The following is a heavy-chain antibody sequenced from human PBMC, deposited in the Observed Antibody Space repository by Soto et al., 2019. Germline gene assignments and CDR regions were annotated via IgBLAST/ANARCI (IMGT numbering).Heavy chain of an antibody. Sequence: PTQTLSLTFVISRDRVASNRSTWNWVRQSPSRGLEWLGRTYYRSKWRSDYSLSVNSRITINPDTSKNQLSLQLSSVTPDDAAIYYCVRGVDSSFDYWGQGTLVTVSS. CDR1: RDRVASNRST. CDR3: VRGVDSSFDY. CDR2: TYYRSKWRS. J-gene: IGHJ4*02. D-gene: IGHD6-13*01. V-gene: IGHV6-1*01.